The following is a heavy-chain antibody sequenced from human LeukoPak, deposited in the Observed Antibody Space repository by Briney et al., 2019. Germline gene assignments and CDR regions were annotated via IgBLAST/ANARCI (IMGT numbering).Heavy chain of an antibody. J-gene: IGHJ3*02. CDR1: GFTFSSYS. D-gene: IGHD4-17*01. Sequence: GGSLRLSCAASGFTFSSYSMNWVRQAPGKGLEWVSYISSSFNTIYYADSVKSRLTISRDNAKNSLYLQMNSLRAEDTAVYYCARSLTYYGDYGDNAFDIWGQGTMVTVSS. CDR2: ISSSFNTI. V-gene: IGHV3-48*01. CDR3: ARSLTYYGDYGDNAFDI.